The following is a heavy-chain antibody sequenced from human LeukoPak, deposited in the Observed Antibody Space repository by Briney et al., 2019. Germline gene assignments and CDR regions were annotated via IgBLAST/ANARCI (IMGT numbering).Heavy chain of an antibody. CDR3: GMGGGVAAAGAFDV. J-gene: IGHJ3*01. D-gene: IGHD6-13*01. Sequence: SGTLSLTCAVSGGSISSTNWWTWVRQPPGKGLEWIGEIYHGGSTNYNPSLRSRVTISLDKSKNQFSVKLNSVTAADTAVYYVGMGGGVAAAGAFDVWGQGTMVTVSS. CDR1: GGSISSTNW. CDR2: IYHGGST. V-gene: IGHV4-4*02.